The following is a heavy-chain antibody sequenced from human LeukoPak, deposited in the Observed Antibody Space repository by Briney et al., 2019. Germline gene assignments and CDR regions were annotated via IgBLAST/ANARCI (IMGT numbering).Heavy chain of an antibody. V-gene: IGHV4-34*01. CDR3: ARGSRGYSYGTEPFDC. D-gene: IGHD5-18*01. CDR2: INHSGST. Sequence: PSETLPLTCAVYGGSFSGYYWSWIRQPPGKGLEWIGEINHSGSTNYNPSLKSRVTISVDTSKNQFSLKLSSVTAADTAVYYCARGSRGYSYGTEPFDCWGQGTLVTVSS. J-gene: IGHJ4*02. CDR1: GGSFSGYY.